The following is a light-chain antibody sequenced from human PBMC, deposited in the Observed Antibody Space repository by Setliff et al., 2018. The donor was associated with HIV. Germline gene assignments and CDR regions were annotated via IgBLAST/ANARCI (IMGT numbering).Light chain of an antibody. CDR3: AAWDDGLNGYV. V-gene: IGLV1-51*01. CDR2: DNN. J-gene: IGLJ1*01. Sequence: QSALTQPPSVSAAPGQKVTISCSGSSSNIGNNYVSWYQQLPGTAPKLLIYDNNKRPSGIPDRFSGSKSFTTASLAISGLQSADEPDYYCAAWDDGLNGYVFGTGTKVTVL. CDR1: SSNIGNNY.